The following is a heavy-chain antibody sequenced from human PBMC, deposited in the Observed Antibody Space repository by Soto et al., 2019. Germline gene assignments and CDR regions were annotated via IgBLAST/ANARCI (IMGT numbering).Heavy chain of an antibody. V-gene: IGHV5-51*01. CDR1: GYRFTSYW. D-gene: IGHD5-12*01. CDR2: IFPGDSDT. J-gene: IGHJ4*02. CDR3: AKDPDPGTTIPAGDDY. Sequence: GESLKISCKPSGYRFTSYWIGWVRQMPGKGLEWMGNIFPGDSDTRYSPSFQGQVTISADNSISTAYLQWSSLRASDTAVYYCAKDPDPGTTIPAGDDYWGQGTLVTVSS.